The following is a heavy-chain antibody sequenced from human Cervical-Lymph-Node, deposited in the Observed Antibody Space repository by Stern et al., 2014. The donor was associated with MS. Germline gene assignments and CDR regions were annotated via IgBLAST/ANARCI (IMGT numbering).Heavy chain of an antibody. D-gene: IGHD3-10*01. CDR1: GYTFTSYY. Sequence: VQLVESGAEVKKPGASVKVSCKASGYTFTSYYMHWVRQAPGQGLEWMGIINPSGCSTSYAQKFQGRVTMTRDTSTSTVYMELSSLRSEDTAVYYCARDANYYGSGSYSDYWGQGTLVTVSS. CDR3: ARDANYYGSGSYSDY. V-gene: IGHV1-46*01. J-gene: IGHJ4*02. CDR2: INPSGCST.